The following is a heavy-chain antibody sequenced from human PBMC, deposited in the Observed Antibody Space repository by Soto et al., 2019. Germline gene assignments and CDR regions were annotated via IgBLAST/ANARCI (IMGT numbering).Heavy chain of an antibody. CDR2: IYHTGST. CDR1: GASISSTNW. CDR3: APLPPRIVVVVLPIPT. Sequence: QVQLQESGPRLVKPSGTLSLTCAVSGASISSTNWWTWVRQPPGKGLEWIGEIYHTGSTKYNPSLKSRVTISLDKSNNHCSLNLSSVTAADTAVYSCAPLPPRIVVVVLPIPTWGQGTLVTVSS. J-gene: IGHJ4*02. D-gene: IGHD2-15*01. V-gene: IGHV4-4*02.